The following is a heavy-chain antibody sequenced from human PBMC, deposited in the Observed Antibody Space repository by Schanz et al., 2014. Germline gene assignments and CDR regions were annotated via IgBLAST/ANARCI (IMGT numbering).Heavy chain of an antibody. V-gene: IGHV3-23*04. D-gene: IGHD3-10*01. CDR3: ARGEFGRLFPTWFDP. Sequence: EVQLVESGGGLVQPGGSLTLSCAASGFTFSSYLMSWVRQAPGKGLEWVSGIGGSGGSTDYADSVKGRFTISRDNSKNTVHLQMNSLRAEDTAVYYCARGEFGRLFPTWFDPWGQGTLVTVSS. CDR2: IGGSGGST. CDR1: GFTFSSYL. J-gene: IGHJ5*02.